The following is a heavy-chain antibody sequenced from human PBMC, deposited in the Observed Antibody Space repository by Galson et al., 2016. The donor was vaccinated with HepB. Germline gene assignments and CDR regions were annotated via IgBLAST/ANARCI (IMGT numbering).Heavy chain of an antibody. CDR1: GGSIRSGDYY. Sequence: TLSLTCTVSGGSIRSGDYYWSWIRQPPGKGLEWIGYIYYSGSTYYNPSLKSRVIISVDTSKNQFSLKLSSVTAADTAVYYCARVVYGDYVGLDYFDSWGQGTLVTVSS. J-gene: IGHJ4*02. D-gene: IGHD4-17*01. CDR3: ARVVYGDYVGLDYFDS. CDR2: IYYSGST. V-gene: IGHV4-30-4*01.